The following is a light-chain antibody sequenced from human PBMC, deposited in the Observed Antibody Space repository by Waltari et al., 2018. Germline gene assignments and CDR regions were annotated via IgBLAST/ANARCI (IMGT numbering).Light chain of an antibody. J-gene: IGKJ4*01. CDR2: DAS. CDR1: QSVSSY. Sequence: EIVLTQSPATLSLSPGVRATLSCRASQSVSSYLAWYQQKPGQAPRLLIYDASNRATGIPARFSGSGSGTDFTLTISSLDPEDFAVYYCQQRSNWPLTFGRGTKVEIK. V-gene: IGKV3-11*01. CDR3: QQRSNWPLT.